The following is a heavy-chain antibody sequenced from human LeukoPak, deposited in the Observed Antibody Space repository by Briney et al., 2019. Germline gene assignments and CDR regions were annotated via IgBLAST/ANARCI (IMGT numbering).Heavy chain of an antibody. D-gene: IGHD4-17*01. J-gene: IGHJ4*02. CDR2: IKRDGSEK. Sequence: PGGSLRLSCAASGFTFSSYWMSWVRQAPGKGLEWLDNIKRDGSEKYYVDSVKGRFTISRDNAKNSLYLQMNSLRAEEAAVYYCARGYGDSIHFDYWGQGTLVTVSS. V-gene: IGHV3-7*04. CDR1: GFTFSSYW. CDR3: ARGYGDSIHFDY.